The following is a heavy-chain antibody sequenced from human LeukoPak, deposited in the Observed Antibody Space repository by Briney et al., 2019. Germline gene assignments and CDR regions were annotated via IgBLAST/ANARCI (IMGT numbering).Heavy chain of an antibody. CDR3: TTDWGSKVATLHDS. Sequence: GGSLRLSCAASGFSFSDAWMSWVRQAPGKGLEWVGRIKSKADGGTTDFAAPVEGRFIISRDDSANTLSLQMNSLETADTAVYYCTTDWGSKVATLHDSWGPGTLVTVSS. V-gene: IGHV3-15*01. J-gene: IGHJ5*01. CDR2: IKSKADGGTT. CDR1: GFSFSDAW. D-gene: IGHD4-23*01.